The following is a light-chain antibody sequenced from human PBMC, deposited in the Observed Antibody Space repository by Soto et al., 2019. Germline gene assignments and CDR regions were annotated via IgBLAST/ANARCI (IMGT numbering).Light chain of an antibody. CDR3: QSYDSSLSVLVV. Sequence: QSVLTQPPSVSGAPGQRVTISCTGSSSNIGAGYDVQWHQQLPGTAPKLLIYGNNNRPSGVPDRFSGSKSGTSASLASTGLQAEDEADYYCQSYDSSLSVLVVFGGGTKLTVL. V-gene: IGLV1-40*01. CDR1: SSNIGAGYD. CDR2: GNN. J-gene: IGLJ2*01.